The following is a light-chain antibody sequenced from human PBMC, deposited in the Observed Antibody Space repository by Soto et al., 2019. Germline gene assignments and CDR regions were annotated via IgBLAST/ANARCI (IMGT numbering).Light chain of an antibody. J-gene: IGLJ3*02. CDR1: TGAVTTTHF. Sequence: QAVVTQEPSLTVSPGGTVTLTCGSSTGAVTTTHFPYWFQQKPGQVPRTLIYDTSNRQSWTPARFSGSLFGGKAALTLSGAQPEDEDEYYYFTSYNDSRVFGGGTTVTVL. V-gene: IGLV7-46*01. CDR3: FTSYNDSRV. CDR2: DTS.